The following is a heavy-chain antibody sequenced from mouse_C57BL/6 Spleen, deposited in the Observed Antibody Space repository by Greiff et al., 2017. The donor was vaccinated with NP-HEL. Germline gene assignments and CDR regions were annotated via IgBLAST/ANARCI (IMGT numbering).Heavy chain of an antibody. CDR1: GYSITSGYY. D-gene: IGHD2-12*01. J-gene: IGHJ3*01. Sequence: VQLKQSGPGLVKPSQSLSLTCSVTGYSITSGYYWNWIRQFPGNKLEWMGYISYDGSNNYNPSLKNRISITRDTSKNQFFLKLNSVTTEDTATYYCAREDYTLAWFAYWGQGTLVTVSA. CDR3: AREDYTLAWFAY. V-gene: IGHV3-6*01. CDR2: ISYDGSN.